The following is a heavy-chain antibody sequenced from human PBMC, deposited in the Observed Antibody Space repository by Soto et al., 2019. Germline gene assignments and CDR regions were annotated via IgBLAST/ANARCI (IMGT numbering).Heavy chain of an antibody. D-gene: IGHD3-10*01. Sequence: QVPLVQSGAEVKKPGASVKVSCKASGYTSTAYPMHWVRQAPEQRREWMGWINVANGDTGYSQKFQGRVTVTRDTSASTVYMELSSLTSEDTAVYYCARKDYYGAGIYYFDHWGQGTLVTVSS. CDR2: INVANGDT. V-gene: IGHV1-3*01. CDR3: ARKDYYGAGIYYFDH. J-gene: IGHJ4*02. CDR1: GYTSTAYP.